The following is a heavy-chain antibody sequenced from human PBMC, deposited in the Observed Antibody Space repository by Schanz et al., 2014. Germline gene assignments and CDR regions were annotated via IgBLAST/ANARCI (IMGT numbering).Heavy chain of an antibody. J-gene: IGHJ4*02. D-gene: IGHD2-2*01. CDR1: GFIFSNYG. CDR2: IWSDGSGK. Sequence: VQLVESGGGLVKPGGSLRLSCAASGFIFSNYGMHWVRQAPGKGLEWVAVIWSDGSGKYYADSVKGRFTISRDNSKNTLYLHMNTLRSEDTAVYYCAKDSTHIDIVLVPTAIDYWGRGTLVTVSS. CDR3: AKDSTHIDIVLVPTAIDY. V-gene: IGHV3-30*02.